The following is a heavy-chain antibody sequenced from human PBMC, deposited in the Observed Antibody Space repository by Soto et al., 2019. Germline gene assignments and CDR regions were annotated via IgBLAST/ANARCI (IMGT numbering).Heavy chain of an antibody. CDR1: GASFSPYY. CDR3: ARGKRGSGWTLGTYYYGLDV. CDR2: INHPDST. V-gene: IGHV4-34*01. D-gene: IGHD6-19*01. Sequence: QVRLQQWGAGLLKPSETLSLTCAVYGASFSPYYWSWTWIRQPPRKGREWSGEINHPDSTKYNPSLRSRLTMALDTSKHQSSLTLSSVPAADTRVYYCARGKRGSGWTLGTYYYGLDVWGQGTTVTVSS. J-gene: IGHJ6*02.